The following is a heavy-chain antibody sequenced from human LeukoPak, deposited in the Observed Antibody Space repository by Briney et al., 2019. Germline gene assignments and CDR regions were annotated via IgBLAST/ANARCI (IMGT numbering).Heavy chain of an antibody. V-gene: IGHV3-23*01. J-gene: IGHJ4*02. CDR1: GFTFRTYA. D-gene: IGHD6-19*01. CDR3: AKKTIAVAGPFDY. CDR2: ISGSGGST. Sequence: GGSLRLSCAASGFTFRTYAMSWVRQAPGKGLEWVSGISGSGGSTYYADSVKGRFTISRDNSKNTLYLQMNSLRAEDTAVYYCAKKTIAVAGPFDYWGQGTLVTVSS.